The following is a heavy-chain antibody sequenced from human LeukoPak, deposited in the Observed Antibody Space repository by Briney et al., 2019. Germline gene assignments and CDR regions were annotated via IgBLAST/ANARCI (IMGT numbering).Heavy chain of an antibody. V-gene: IGHV3-23*01. Sequence: GRSLRLSCAASGFTFSSYAMSWVSQAAGKGLEWVASISGRGGSTNYADSVKGRFTISRDNSKNTLYLQMNSLRAEDTAVYYCAKCRYYYDSPDWFDPWGQGTLVIVSS. D-gene: IGHD3-22*01. CDR2: ISGRGGST. CDR3: AKCRYYYDSPDWFDP. J-gene: IGHJ5*02. CDR1: GFTFSSYA.